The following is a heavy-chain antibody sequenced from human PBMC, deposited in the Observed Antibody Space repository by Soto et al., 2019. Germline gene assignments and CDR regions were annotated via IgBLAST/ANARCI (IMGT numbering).Heavy chain of an antibody. D-gene: IGHD3-3*01. V-gene: IGHV3-21*01. CDR1: GFTFSSYS. J-gene: IGHJ4*02. Sequence: EVQLVESGGGLVKPGGSLRLSCAASGFTFSSYSMNWVRQAPGKGREWVSSISRSSSYIYYADSVKGRFTISRDNAKNSLYLQMNSLRAEDTAVYYCARDQQLEWLLYGDKRYYFDYWGQGTLVTVSS. CDR3: ARDQQLEWLLYGDKRYYFDY. CDR2: ISRSSSYI.